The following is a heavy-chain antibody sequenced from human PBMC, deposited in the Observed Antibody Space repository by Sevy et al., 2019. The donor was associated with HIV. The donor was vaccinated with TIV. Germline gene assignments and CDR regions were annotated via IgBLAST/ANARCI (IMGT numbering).Heavy chain of an antibody. CDR1: GYTFTGYY. J-gene: IGHJ6*02. Sequence: ASVKVSCKASGYTFTGYYMHWVRQAPGQGLEWMGWINPNSGGTNYAQTFQGRVTMTRDTSISTAYMELSRLRSDDTAVYYCAREVTMIVATYYYYGMDVWGQGTTVTVSS. D-gene: IGHD3-22*01. CDR3: AREVTMIVATYYYYGMDV. CDR2: INPNSGGT. V-gene: IGHV1-2*02.